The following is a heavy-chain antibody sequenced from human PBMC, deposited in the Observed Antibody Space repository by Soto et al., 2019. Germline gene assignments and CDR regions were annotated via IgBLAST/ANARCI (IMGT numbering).Heavy chain of an antibody. CDR2: IYHSGST. Sequence: KTSETLSLTCAVSGGSISSGGYSWSWIRQPPGKGLEWIGYIYHSGSTYYNPSLKSRVTISVDRSKNQFSLKLSSVTAADTAVYYCARAKRVGGYSPFNWFDPWGQGTLVTVSS. D-gene: IGHD3-22*01. CDR1: GGSISSGGYS. CDR3: ARAKRVGGYSPFNWFDP. J-gene: IGHJ5*02. V-gene: IGHV4-30-2*01.